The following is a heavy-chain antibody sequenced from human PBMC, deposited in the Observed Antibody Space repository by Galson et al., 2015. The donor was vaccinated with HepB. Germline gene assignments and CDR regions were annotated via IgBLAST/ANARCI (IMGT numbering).Heavy chain of an antibody. D-gene: IGHD3-10*01. V-gene: IGHV3-48*02. Sequence: SLRLSCAASGLTFNAYSMNWVRQAPGKGLEWVSYISYDAKDVYYAESVKARFTITRDNAKNSIYLQMNSLRDEDTAVYYCASGITRAMNYYGPFDYWGQGILITVSS. J-gene: IGHJ4*02. CDR3: ASGITRAMNYYGPFDY. CDR1: GLTFNAYS. CDR2: ISYDAKDV.